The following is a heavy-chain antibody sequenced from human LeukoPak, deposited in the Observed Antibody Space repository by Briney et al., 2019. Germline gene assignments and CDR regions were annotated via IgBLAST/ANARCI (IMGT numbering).Heavy chain of an antibody. D-gene: IGHD6-13*01. CDR1: GGSLSSSSYY. CDR2: IYYSGST. CDR3: ARESLMYSSSWYFDY. V-gene: IGHV4-39*02. Sequence: SETLSLTCTVSGGSLSSSSYYWGWIRQPPGKGLEWIGSIYYSGSTYYNPSLKSRVTISVDTSKNQFSLKLSSVTAADTAVYYCARESLMYSSSWYFDYWGQGTLVTVSS. J-gene: IGHJ4*02.